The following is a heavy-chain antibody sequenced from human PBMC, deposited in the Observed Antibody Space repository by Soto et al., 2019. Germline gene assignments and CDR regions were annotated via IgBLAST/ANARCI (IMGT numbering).Heavy chain of an antibody. CDR2: INHSGST. D-gene: IGHD2-8*02. J-gene: IGHJ4*02. CDR3: ARDKITGLFDY. Sequence: SETLSLTYAVYGGSFSGYSWTWIRQPPGTGLEWVGEINHSGSTNYNPSLKSRVTISVDTSKNQFSLKLTSVTAADTAVYYCARDKITGLFDYWGQGTLVTVSS. CDR1: GGSFSGYS. V-gene: IGHV4-34*01.